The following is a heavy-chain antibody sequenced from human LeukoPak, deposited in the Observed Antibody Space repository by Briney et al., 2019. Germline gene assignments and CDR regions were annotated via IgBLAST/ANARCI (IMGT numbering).Heavy chain of an antibody. V-gene: IGHV3-66*01. CDR1: GFTVNSIY. CDR2: IYIGGET. D-gene: IGHD2-2*01. Sequence: PGGSLRLPCEASGFTVNSIYMTWVRQAPGKGLEWVSVIYIGGETYYAESVKGRFSISRDNSKNTVYLQMNSLRAEDTAVYYCARGSRSGTSWFAFDIWGQGTMVTVSS. J-gene: IGHJ3*02. CDR3: ARGSRSGTSWFAFDI.